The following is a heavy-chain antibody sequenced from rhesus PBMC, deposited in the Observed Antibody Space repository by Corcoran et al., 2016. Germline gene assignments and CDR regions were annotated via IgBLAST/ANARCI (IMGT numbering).Heavy chain of an antibody. CDR2: IDPSYSST. Sequence: EVQLAQSGAEVKRPGESQKISCTTSGNSFTSYWISWVSQMPGKGLEWMGAIDPSYSSTRYSPSFQGQVTISADKSISTAYLQWSSLKASDTATYYCAKDDFWSGYFIDYWGQGVLVTVSS. CDR3: AKDDFWSGYFIDY. V-gene: IGHV5-20*02. CDR1: GNSFTSYW. D-gene: IGHD3-3*01. J-gene: IGHJ4*01.